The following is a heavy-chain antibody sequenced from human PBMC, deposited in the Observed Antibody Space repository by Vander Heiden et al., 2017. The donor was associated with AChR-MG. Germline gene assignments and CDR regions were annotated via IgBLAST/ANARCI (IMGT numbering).Heavy chain of an antibody. D-gene: IGHD2-15*01. CDR3: ARVGVKDPDIVVSYYYGMDV. CDR2: IWYDGSNK. J-gene: IGHJ6*02. Sequence: QVQLVESGGGVVQPGRSLRLSCAASGFTVSTSGMHGVRQAPGKGLEWVAVIWYDGSNKYYADSVKGRFTISRDNSKNTLYLQMNSLRAEDTAVYYCARVGVKDPDIVVSYYYGMDVWGQGTTVTVSS. CDR1: GFTVSTSG. V-gene: IGHV3-33*01.